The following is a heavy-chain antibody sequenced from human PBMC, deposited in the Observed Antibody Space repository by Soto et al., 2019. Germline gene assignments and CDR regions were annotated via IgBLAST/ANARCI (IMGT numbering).Heavy chain of an antibody. Sequence: PSETLSLTCAVYGGSFSAYYWSWIRQPPGKGLEWIGEINHSGSTNYNPSLKSRVTISVDTSKNQFSLKLSSVTAADTAVYYCASLIMVRGVIISRGMDVWGQGTTVTVSS. J-gene: IGHJ6*02. CDR1: GGSFSAYY. D-gene: IGHD3-10*01. CDR3: ASLIMVRGVIISRGMDV. CDR2: INHSGST. V-gene: IGHV4-34*01.